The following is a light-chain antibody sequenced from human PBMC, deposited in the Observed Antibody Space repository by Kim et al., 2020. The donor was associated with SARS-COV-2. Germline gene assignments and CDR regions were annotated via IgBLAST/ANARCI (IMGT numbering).Light chain of an antibody. J-gene: IGLJ3*02. CDR2: DVN. CDR3: CSYGSSKDWV. V-gene: IGLV2-23*02. CDR1: SSDVGSYNL. Sequence: QSALTQPASVSGSPGQSVTISCTGTSSDVGSYNLVSWYQHFPGKAPTLLIYDVNKRPSGISNRFSASKSGNTVSLTISGLQAEDEADYYCCSYGSSKDWVFGGGTQLTVL.